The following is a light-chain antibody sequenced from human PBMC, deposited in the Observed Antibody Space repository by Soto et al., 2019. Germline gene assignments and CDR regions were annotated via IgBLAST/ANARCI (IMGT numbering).Light chain of an antibody. J-gene: IGKJ1*01. V-gene: IGKV4-1*01. CDR3: EQYYSCRTWT. CDR2: WAS. CDR1: QSVLYSSNNKNY. Sequence: IVMTQSPDSLAVSLGERATINCKSSQSVLYSSNNKNYLAWYQQKPGQPPKLLIYWASTRESGVPDRFSGSGCGTDFTPTISSLQAEDVGVYYCEQYYSCRTWTFGHGTKVEIK.